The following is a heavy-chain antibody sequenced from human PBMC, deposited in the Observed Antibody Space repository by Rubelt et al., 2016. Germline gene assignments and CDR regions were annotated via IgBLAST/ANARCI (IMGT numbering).Heavy chain of an antibody. D-gene: IGHD3-10*01. Sequence: SAYNGNTNYAQKLQGRVTMTTDTSTSTAYMELRSLRSDDTAVYYCARCRLPPDYYGSGSLLDVWGQGTTVTVSS. CDR3: ARCRLPPDYYGSGSLLDV. J-gene: IGHJ6*02. V-gene: IGHV1-18*01. CDR2: SAYNGNT.